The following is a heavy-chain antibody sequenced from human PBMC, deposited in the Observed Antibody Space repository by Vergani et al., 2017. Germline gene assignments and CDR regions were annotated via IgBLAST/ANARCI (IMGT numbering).Heavy chain of an antibody. J-gene: IGHJ4*02. CDR3: AKARGITIFGVVIIEPDY. Sequence: EVQLLESGGGLVQPGGSLRLSCAASGFTFSSYAMSWVRQAPGKGLEWVSAISGIGGSTYYADTVKGRFTISRDNSKNTLYLQMNSLRAEDTAVYYCAKARGITIFGVVIIEPDYWGQGTLVTVSS. V-gene: IGHV3-23*01. CDR2: ISGIGGST. CDR1: GFTFSSYA. D-gene: IGHD3-3*01.